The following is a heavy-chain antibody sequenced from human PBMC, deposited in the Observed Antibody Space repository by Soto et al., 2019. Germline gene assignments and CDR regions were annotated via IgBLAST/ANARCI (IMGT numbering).Heavy chain of an antibody. D-gene: IGHD7-27*01. V-gene: IGHV4-61*01. J-gene: IGHJ4*02. Sequence: PSETLSLTCSVSGGSVRTGSYHWSWIRQPPGEGLEWIGFIPNNGSPDYNPSLKSRVVVSMDRSKNQFSLKVNSVTAADTAVYFCARIGWGGDSWGQGTLVTVSS. CDR2: IPNNGSP. CDR3: ARIGWGGDS. CDR1: GGSVRTGSYH.